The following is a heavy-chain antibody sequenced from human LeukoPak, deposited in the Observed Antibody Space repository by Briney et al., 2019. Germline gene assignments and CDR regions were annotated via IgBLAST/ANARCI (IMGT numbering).Heavy chain of an antibody. V-gene: IGHV3-23*01. CDR1: GFTFSSYA. Sequence: GGSLRLSCAASGFTFSSYAMSWVRQAPGKGLEWVSAISGSGGSTYYADSVKGRFTISRDNSKNTLYLQMNSLRAEDTAVYYCAKRFMITFGGVIAPTDYWGQGTLVTVSS. J-gene: IGHJ4*02. D-gene: IGHD3-16*02. CDR3: AKRFMITFGGVIAPTDY. CDR2: ISGSGGST.